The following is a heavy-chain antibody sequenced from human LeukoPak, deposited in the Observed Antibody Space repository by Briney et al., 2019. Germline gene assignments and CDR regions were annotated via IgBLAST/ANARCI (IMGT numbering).Heavy chain of an antibody. Sequence: ASVKVSCKASGYTFTGYYMHWVRQAPGQGLEWMGRINPNSGGTNYAQKFQGRVTMTRDTSISTAYMELSRLRSDDTAVYYCARVAPIAAAGNWFDPWGQRTLVTVSS. CDR1: GYTFTGYY. D-gene: IGHD6-13*01. J-gene: IGHJ5*02. V-gene: IGHV1-2*06. CDR2: INPNSGGT. CDR3: ARVAPIAAAGNWFDP.